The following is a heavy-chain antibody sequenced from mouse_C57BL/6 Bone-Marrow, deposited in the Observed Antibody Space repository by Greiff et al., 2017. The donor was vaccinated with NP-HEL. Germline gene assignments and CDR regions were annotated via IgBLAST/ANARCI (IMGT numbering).Heavy chain of an antibody. Sequence: DVKLVESGGGLVQPGGSLKLSCAASGFTFSDYYMYWVRQTPEKRLEWVAYISNGGGSTYYPDTVKGRFTISRDNAKNTLYLQMSRLKSEDTAMYYCARHGYAYFDYWGQGTTLTVSS. J-gene: IGHJ2*01. CDR1: GFTFSDYY. CDR2: ISNGGGST. D-gene: IGHD1-2*01. CDR3: ARHGYAYFDY. V-gene: IGHV5-12*01.